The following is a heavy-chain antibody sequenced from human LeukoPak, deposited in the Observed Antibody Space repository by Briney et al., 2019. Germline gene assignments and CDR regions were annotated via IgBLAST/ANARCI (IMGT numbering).Heavy chain of an antibody. D-gene: IGHD6-13*01. CDR3: ARDAVLRNIAAAGYFDN. CDR1: GFTFNNYW. J-gene: IGHJ4*02. V-gene: IGHV3-7*03. CDR2: IRYDGSER. Sequence: GGSLRLSCEASGFTFNNYWMSWVRQAPGKGLEWVANIRYDGSERYYVDSVKGRFTISRDNSKNSLYLQMNSLRAEDTALFYCARDAVLRNIAAAGYFDNWGQGTLVTVSS.